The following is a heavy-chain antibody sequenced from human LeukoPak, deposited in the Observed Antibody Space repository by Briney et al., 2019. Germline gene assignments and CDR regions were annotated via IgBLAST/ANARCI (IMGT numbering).Heavy chain of an antibody. J-gene: IGHJ4*02. V-gene: IGHV3-49*03. CDR1: GFTFGDYA. Sequence: GGSLRLSCTASGFTFGDYAMSWFRQAPGKGLEWVGFIRSKAYGGTTEYAASVKGRFTISRDDSKSIAYLQMNSLKTEDTAVYYCTRDGDAPQLWFVDYWGQGTLVTVSS. D-gene: IGHD5-18*01. CDR3: TRDGDAPQLWFVDY. CDR2: IRSKAYGGTT.